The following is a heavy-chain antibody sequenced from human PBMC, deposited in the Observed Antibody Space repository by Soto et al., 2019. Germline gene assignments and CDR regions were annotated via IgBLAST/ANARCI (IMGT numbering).Heavy chain of an antibody. J-gene: IGHJ4*02. CDR3: TRVSLVQPDDF. Sequence: GGSLRLSCAASGFTFSSSWMNWVRQAPGKGLEWVANIREDGSEKYYVDSLKGRFTISKDNAKNSLFLQMNSLRAEDTAVYYCTRVSLVQPDDFWGQGTLVTVSS. CDR2: IREDGSEK. D-gene: IGHD2-2*01. CDR1: GFTFSSSW. V-gene: IGHV3-7*01.